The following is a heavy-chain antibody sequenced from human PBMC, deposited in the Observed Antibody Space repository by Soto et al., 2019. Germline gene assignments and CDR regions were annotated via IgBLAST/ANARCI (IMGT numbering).Heavy chain of an antibody. CDR3: ERERIWGYAH. CDR2: IYSDGST. V-gene: IGHV3-53*01. CDR1: EFTGISSY. D-gene: IGHD3-16*01. Sequence: EVQLVESGVVLIQPGWSLRLSCAASEFTGISSYMNWVRQSPGKGLEWVSVIYSDGSTYYADAVKVRFISSRDTSNNTLYLQTNSMRAEATSVYYGERERIWGYAHWVQGTLGTVSS. J-gene: IGHJ1*01.